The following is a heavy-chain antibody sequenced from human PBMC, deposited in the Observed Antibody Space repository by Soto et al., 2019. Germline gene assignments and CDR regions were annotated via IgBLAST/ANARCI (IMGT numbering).Heavy chain of an antibody. CDR2: IIPIFGTA. J-gene: IGHJ4*02. V-gene: IGHV1-69*06. Sequence: SVKVSCKASGGTFSSYAISWVRQVPGQGLEWMGGIIPIFGTANYAQKFQGRVTITADKSTSTAYMELSSLRSEDTAVYYCAATVGARYYFDYWGQGTLVTVSS. CDR3: AATVGARYYFDY. D-gene: IGHD1-26*01. CDR1: GGTFSSYA.